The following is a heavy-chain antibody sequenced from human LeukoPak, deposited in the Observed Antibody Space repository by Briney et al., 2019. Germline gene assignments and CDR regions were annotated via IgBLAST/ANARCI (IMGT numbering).Heavy chain of an antibody. V-gene: IGHV5-51*01. CDR2: IYPGNSDT. Sequence: VQSLNIACKISGDSLTNNWIGWARQAPRKGLGWMGIIYPGNSDTRYRPLFQGQVTHSVDRSISTAYLHWSGLKASDTAIYYCARFALTSSLDYWGQGTLVTVSS. CDR3: ARFALTSSLDY. D-gene: IGHD6-13*01. J-gene: IGHJ4*02. CDR1: GDSLTNNW.